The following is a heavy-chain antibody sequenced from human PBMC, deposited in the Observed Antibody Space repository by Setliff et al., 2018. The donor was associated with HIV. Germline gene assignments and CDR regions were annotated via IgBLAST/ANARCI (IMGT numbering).Heavy chain of an antibody. CDR2: ITYSGSA. Sequence: PSETLSLTCAVSGYSISTAYYWAWIRQPPGKGLEWIGYITYSGSAYYNPSLKSRVTISIDTSNNQISLRLSSVTAADTAMYYCVRDDYGYNGKGFDYWGPGTLVTVSS. V-gene: IGHV4-38-2*02. CDR3: VRDDYGYNGKGFDY. CDR1: GYSISTAYY. D-gene: IGHD4-17*01. J-gene: IGHJ4*02.